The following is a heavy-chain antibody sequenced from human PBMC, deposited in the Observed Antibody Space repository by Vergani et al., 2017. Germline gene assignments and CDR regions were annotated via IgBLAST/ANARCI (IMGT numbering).Heavy chain of an antibody. CDR3: TRHWAVVAANNWFDP. V-gene: IGHV4-59*04. CDR1: GGSFNTYY. CDR2: IYSTGST. J-gene: IGHJ5*02. D-gene: IGHD2-15*01. Sequence: QVQLEESGPGLVKPSETLSLTCTVSGGSFNTYYWSWTRQSPGKGLEWIGYIYSTGSTYYNPSLESRVTMSVDTSKSQFSLKLSSVTAADTAVYYCTRHWAVVAANNWFDPWGQGTLVTVSS.